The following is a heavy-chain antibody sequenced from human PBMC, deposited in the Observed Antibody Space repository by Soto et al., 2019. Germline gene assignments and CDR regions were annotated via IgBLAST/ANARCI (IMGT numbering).Heavy chain of an antibody. CDR1: GYTFTSYG. CDR3: ARVRPPTMVRGPPRRWFDP. V-gene: IGHV1-18*04. Sequence: QVQLVQSGAEVKKPGASVKVSCKASGYTFTSYGISWVRQAPGQGLEWMGWISAYNGNTNYAQKLQGRVTMTTDTATSTAYMELRSLRSDDTAVYYCARVRPPTMVRGPPRRWFDPWGQGTLVTVSS. D-gene: IGHD3-10*01. J-gene: IGHJ5*02. CDR2: ISAYNGNT.